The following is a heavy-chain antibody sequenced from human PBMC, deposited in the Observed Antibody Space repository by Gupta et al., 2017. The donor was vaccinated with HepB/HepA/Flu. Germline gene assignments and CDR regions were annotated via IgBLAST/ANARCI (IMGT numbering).Heavy chain of an antibody. J-gene: IGHJ2*01. CDR1: GGSVSSGSYY. V-gene: IGHV4-61*01. CDR2: IYYSGST. CDR3: ARDREPLYCSGGSCYIDSTPWYFDL. Sequence: QVQLQESGPGLVKPSETLSLTCTVSGGSVSSGSYYWSWIRQPPGKGLEWIGYIYYSGSTNYNPSLKSRVTISVDTSKNQFSLKLSSVTAADTAVYYCARDREPLYCSGGSCYIDSTPWYFDLWGRGTLVTVSS. D-gene: IGHD2-15*01.